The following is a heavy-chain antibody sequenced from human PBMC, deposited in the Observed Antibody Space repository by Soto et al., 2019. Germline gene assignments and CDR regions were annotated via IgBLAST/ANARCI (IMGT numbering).Heavy chain of an antibody. V-gene: IGHV3-30-3*01. J-gene: IGHJ4*02. CDR3: AVGGDSSSWVGIDY. Sequence: QVQLVESGGGVVQPGRSLRLSCAASGFTFSSYAMHWVRQAPGKGLEWVAVISYDGSNKYYADSVKGRFTISRDNSKNTLYLQMNSLRAEDTAVYYYAVGGDSSSWVGIDYWGQGTLVTVSS. CDR2: ISYDGSNK. D-gene: IGHD6-13*01. CDR1: GFTFSSYA.